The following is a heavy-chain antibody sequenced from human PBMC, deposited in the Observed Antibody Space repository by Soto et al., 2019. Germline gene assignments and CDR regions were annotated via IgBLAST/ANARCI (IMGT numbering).Heavy chain of an antibody. Sequence: GGSLRLSCAASGFTFGDYAMQWVRQAPGEGLEWVSAISWNSGSIDYADSVKGRFTISRDNAKNSLYLQMNSLRAEDTALYYCAKSHTTSGWYVTTDYWGQGTRVTVSS. J-gene: IGHJ4*02. CDR2: ISWNSGSI. V-gene: IGHV3-9*01. CDR3: AKSHTTSGWYVTTDY. D-gene: IGHD6-19*01. CDR1: GFTFGDYA.